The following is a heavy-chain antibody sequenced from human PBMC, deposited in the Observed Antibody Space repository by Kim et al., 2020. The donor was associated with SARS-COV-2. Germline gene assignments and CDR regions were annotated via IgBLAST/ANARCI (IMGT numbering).Heavy chain of an antibody. CDR2: IHKSGSLS. V-gene: IGHV3-11*04. CDR1: TFSAYY. CDR3: ARDPDSGTYKAGAFDI. Sequence: TFSAYYMAWIRRAPGKGLECLSYIHKSGSLSYYADSVKGRFTISRDNAKNSLYLQMNGLRAEDTAVYYCARDPDSGTYKAGAFDIWGQGTMVTVS. J-gene: IGHJ3*02. D-gene: IGHD1-26*01.